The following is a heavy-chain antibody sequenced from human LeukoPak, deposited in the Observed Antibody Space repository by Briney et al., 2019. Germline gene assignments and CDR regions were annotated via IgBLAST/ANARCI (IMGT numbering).Heavy chain of an antibody. J-gene: IGHJ4*02. CDR2: ITASGGST. V-gene: IGHV3-23*01. CDR3: AKDLSAFDH. Sequence: PGGSLRLSCAASGFSFSSYAMSWVRQAPRAGLEWVSAITASGGSTYYADSVKGRFTISGDNSKNTLYLQMNSLRAEDTAVYYCAKDLSAFDHWGQGTLVTVSS. CDR1: GFSFSSYA.